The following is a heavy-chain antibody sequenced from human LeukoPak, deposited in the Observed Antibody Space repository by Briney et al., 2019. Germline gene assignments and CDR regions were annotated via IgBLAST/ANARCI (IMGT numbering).Heavy chain of an antibody. V-gene: IGHV4-61*02. CDR3: ARVTTGGYYNC. D-gene: IGHD3-22*01. CDR2: IYTTGST. Sequence: SETLSLTCTVSGGSISSGTYYWTWIRQPARKGLEWIGRIYTTGSTNYNPSLKSRVTMSTDTSKNQFSLKLSSVTAADTAVYYCARVTTGGYYNCWRQGTLVTVSS. J-gene: IGHJ4*02. CDR1: GGSISSGTYY.